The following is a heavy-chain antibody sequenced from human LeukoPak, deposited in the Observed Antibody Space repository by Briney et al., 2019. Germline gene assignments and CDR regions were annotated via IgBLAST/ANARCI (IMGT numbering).Heavy chain of an antibody. CDR1: GGSISSYY. V-gene: IGHV4-59*12. CDR2: IYYSGST. Sequence: SETLSLTCTVSGGSISSYYWSWIRQPPGKGLEWIGYIYYSGSTNYNPSLKSRVTISVDTSKNQFSLKLSSVTAADTAVYYCARDLGSRSDFDYWGQGTLVTVSS. J-gene: IGHJ4*02. CDR3: ARDLGSRSDFDY. D-gene: IGHD2-2*01.